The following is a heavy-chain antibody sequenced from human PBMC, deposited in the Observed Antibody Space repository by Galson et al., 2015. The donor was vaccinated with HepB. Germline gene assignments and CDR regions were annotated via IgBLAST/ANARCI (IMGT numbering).Heavy chain of an antibody. Sequence: SLRLSCAASGFTFSSYAMSWVRQAPGKGLEWVSAISGSGGSTYYVDSVKGRFTISRDNSKNTLYLQMNRLRAEDTALYYCARASAAMNLGQKSPLDIWGQGTMVTVSS. CDR2: ISGSGGST. CDR3: ARASAAMNLGQKSPLDI. V-gene: IGHV3-23*01. CDR1: GFTFSSYA. J-gene: IGHJ3*02. D-gene: IGHD2-2*01.